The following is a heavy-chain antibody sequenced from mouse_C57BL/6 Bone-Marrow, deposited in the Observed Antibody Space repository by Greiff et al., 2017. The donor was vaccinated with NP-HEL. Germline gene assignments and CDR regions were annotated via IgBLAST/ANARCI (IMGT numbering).Heavy chain of an antibody. CDR2: IYPGSGST. CDR1: GYTFTSYW. J-gene: IGHJ1*03. D-gene: IGHD3-3*01. CDR3: ARSQRGRKYFDV. V-gene: IGHV1-55*01. Sequence: QVQLQQPGAELVKPGASVKMSCKASGYTFTSYWITWVKQRPGQGLEWIGDIYPGSGSTNYNEKFKSKATLTVDTSSSTAYMQHSSLTSEDSAVYYCARSQRGRKYFDVWGTGTTVTVSS.